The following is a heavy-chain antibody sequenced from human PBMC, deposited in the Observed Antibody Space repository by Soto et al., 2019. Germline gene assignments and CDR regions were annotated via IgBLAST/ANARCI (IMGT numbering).Heavy chain of an antibody. V-gene: IGHV4-59*01. J-gene: IGHJ6*03. D-gene: IGHD5-18*01. CDR3: ARVDRGYSYGYRGDNYYYYMDV. CDR2: IYYSGST. CDR1: GGSISSYY. Sequence: QVQLQESGPGLVKPSETLSLTCTVSGGSISSYYWSWIRQPPGKGLEWIGNIYYSGSTNYNPSLKSRVTISVDTSKNQFSLKLSSVTAADTAVYYCARVDRGYSYGYRGDNYYYYMDVWGKGTTVTVSS.